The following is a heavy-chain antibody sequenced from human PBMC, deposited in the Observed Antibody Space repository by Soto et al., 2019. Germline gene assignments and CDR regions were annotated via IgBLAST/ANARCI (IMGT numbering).Heavy chain of an antibody. Sequence: SETLSLTCTVSSISGYYWNWIRQPPGKGLEWIGYIYHSGSTYYNPSLKSRVTISVDRSKNQFSLKLSSVTAADTAVYYCARVPDRWGQGNLVTVSS. D-gene: IGHD2-2*01. CDR2: IYHSGST. V-gene: IGHV4-30-2*01. J-gene: IGHJ5*02. CDR1: SISGYY. CDR3: ARVPDR.